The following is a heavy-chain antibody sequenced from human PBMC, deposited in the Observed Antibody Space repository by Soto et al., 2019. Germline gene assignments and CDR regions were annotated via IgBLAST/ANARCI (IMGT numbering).Heavy chain of an antibody. CDR3: ARDLGGQIVDY. CDR1: GYTYTIYG. CDR2: ISGYNGNT. J-gene: IGHJ4*02. V-gene: IGHV1-18*01. Sequence: ASVKLSCTASGYTYTIYGISWVRQAPGQGLEWMGWISGYNGNTKYAQKLQGRVTMTTDTSTSTAYMELRSLRSDDTAVYYCARDLGGQIVDYWGQGTLVTVSS. D-gene: IGHD1-26*01.